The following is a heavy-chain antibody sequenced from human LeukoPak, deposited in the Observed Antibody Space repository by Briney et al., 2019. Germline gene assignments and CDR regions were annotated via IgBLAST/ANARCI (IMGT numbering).Heavy chain of an antibody. CDR3: AKVNNTISFNFDY. V-gene: IGHV3-43*02. J-gene: IGHJ4*02. D-gene: IGHD2-2*01. Sequence: GGSLRLSCAASGFNFHDFSMHWVRQVPGQGPDWVSLISGDGVTTYYSDSVKDRFTISRDNNKNLLFLQMNSLRVEDSAIYYCAKVNNTISFNFDYWGRGSLVIVSS. CDR2: ISGDGVTT. CDR1: GFNFHDFS.